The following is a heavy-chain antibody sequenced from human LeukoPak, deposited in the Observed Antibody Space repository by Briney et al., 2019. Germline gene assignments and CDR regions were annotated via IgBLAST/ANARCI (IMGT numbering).Heavy chain of an antibody. Sequence: TGGSLRLSCEGSGFTFSSYAMTWVRQAPGKGLAWVSSISGSGDSTFYADSAKGRFTISRDNAKNSLYLQMNSLRAEDTAVYYCARAGWIQLWLRGNDAFDIWGQGTMVTVSS. J-gene: IGHJ3*02. CDR3: ARAGWIQLWLRGNDAFDI. D-gene: IGHD5-18*01. CDR1: GFTFSSYA. CDR2: ISGSGDST. V-gene: IGHV3-23*01.